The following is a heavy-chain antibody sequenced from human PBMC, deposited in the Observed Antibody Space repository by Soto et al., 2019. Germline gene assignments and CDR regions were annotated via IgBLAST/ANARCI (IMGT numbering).Heavy chain of an antibody. CDR1: GYSFSNYW. J-gene: IGHJ5*02. Sequence: PGESLNISCKTSGYSFSNYWSAWVRQTPGKGLEWMGIIYPGDFDARYSPSFEGQVTTSADKIVNSVFLQWGSLKASDAAMYYCARHQDGSITWLDAWGQGTMVTVSS. CDR2: IYPGDFDA. CDR3: ARHQDGSITWLDA. D-gene: IGHD3-10*01. V-gene: IGHV5-51*01.